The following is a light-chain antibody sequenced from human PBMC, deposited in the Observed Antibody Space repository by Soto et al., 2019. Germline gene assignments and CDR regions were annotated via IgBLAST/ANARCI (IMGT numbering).Light chain of an antibody. V-gene: IGLV2-8*01. Sequence: QSVLTQPPSASGSPGQSVTFSCTVTASDVGGYNYVSWYQQHPGKAPKLMIYEVNKRPSGVPDRFSGSKSGNTASLTVSGLQAEDEADYYCSSYAGSNNYVFGTGTKVTV. J-gene: IGLJ1*01. CDR2: EVN. CDR1: ASDVGGYNY. CDR3: SSYAGSNNYV.